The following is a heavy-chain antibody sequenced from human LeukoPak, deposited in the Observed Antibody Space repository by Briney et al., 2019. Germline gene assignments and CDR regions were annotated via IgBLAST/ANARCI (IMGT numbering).Heavy chain of an antibody. Sequence: GGSLRLSCAASGFTFSIYAMHWVRQAPGRGLEWVAVISYDGSNKYYADSVKGRFTISRDNSKNTLYLQMNSLRAEDTAVYYCARPYKSGSYYLYYFDYWGQGTLVTVSS. V-gene: IGHV3-30-3*01. J-gene: IGHJ4*02. CDR3: ARPYKSGSYYLYYFDY. CDR2: ISYDGSNK. CDR1: GFTFSIYA. D-gene: IGHD1-26*01.